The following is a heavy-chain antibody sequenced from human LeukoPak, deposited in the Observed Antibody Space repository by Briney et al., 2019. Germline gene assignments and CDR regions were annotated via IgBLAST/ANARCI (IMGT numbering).Heavy chain of an antibody. CDR2: ISWNSGSI. V-gene: IGHV3-9*01. J-gene: IGHJ5*01. Sequence: GRSLRLSCAASGFTFDDYAMHWVRQAPGKGLEWVSGISWNSGSIGYADSVKGRFTISRDNAKNSLYLQMNSLRAEDTALYYCAKDESGCYSGLYDSWGQGTLVTVSS. D-gene: IGHD1-26*01. CDR1: GFTFDDYA. CDR3: AKDESGCYSGLYDS.